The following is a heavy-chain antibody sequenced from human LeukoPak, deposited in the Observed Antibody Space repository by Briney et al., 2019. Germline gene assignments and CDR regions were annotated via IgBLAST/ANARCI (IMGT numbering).Heavy chain of an antibody. CDR3: ARDRGSTGYDLYHY. CDR2: IKHDASEK. CDR1: GFTFSSYW. V-gene: IGHV3-7*01. Sequence: PGGSLRLSCAASGFTFSSYWMTWVRRTPGKGLEWVANIKHDASEKYYVDSVKGRFTISRDNAQNSFYLQMNSLRAEDTAVYYCARDRGSTGYDLYHYWGQGTLVTVSS. J-gene: IGHJ4*02. D-gene: IGHD5-12*01.